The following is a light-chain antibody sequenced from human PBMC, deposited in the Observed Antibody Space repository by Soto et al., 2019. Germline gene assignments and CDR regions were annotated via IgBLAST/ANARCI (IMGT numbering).Light chain of an antibody. CDR3: ASYTSSSTSVI. CDR1: SSNIGAGYD. J-gene: IGLJ2*01. CDR2: ANT. Sequence: QSVLTQPPSVSGAPGQRVTISCTGSSSNIGAGYDVHWYQQLPGTAPKLLIYANTNRPSGVPDRFSGSKSGNTASLTISGLQAEDEADYYCASYTSSSTSVIFGRGTKLTVL. V-gene: IGLV1-40*01.